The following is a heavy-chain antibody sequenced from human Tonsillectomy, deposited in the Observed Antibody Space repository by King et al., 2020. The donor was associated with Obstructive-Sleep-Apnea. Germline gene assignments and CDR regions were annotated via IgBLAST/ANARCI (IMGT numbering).Heavy chain of an antibody. D-gene: IGHD5-12*01. J-gene: IGHJ6*02. CDR3: ARAARGYGGYELFSDYYGMDV. CDR2: IIPIFGTP. V-gene: IGHV1-69*01. Sequence: AQLVQSGAEVKKPGSSVKVSCKASGGTFSSYGFSWVRQAPGQGLEWMGGIIPIFGTPNYAQKFQARVTITADESTSTAYMELTSLRSEDTAVYYCARAARGYGGYELFSDYYGMDVWGQGPTLTVSS. CDR1: GGTFSSYG.